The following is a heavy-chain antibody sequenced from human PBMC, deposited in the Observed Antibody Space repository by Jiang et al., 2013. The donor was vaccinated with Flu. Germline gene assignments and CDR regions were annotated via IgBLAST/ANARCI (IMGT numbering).Heavy chain of an antibody. CDR3: ARADLVVTAPLSLTP. CDR2: FSNSGST. D-gene: IGHD2-21*02. CDR1: SGSISDYY. Sequence: GPGLVKPSETLSLTCTVSSGSISDYYWSWIRQPPGKGLEWLGHFSNSGSTNYNASFKSRVTISVDLSRNQFSLKLTSVTAADTAVYYCARADLVVTAPLSLTPWGQGTLVTVSS. J-gene: IGHJ4*02. V-gene: IGHV4-59*01.